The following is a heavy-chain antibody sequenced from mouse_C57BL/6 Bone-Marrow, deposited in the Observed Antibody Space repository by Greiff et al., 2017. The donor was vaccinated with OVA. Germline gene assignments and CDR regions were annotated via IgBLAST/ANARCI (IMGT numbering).Heavy chain of an antibody. J-gene: IGHJ4*01. D-gene: IGHD1-1*01. CDR3: ARSGITTVVAPYAMDY. CDR1: GYTFTSYW. CDR2: IYPGSGST. Sequence: QVQLQQPGAELVKPGASVKMSCKASGYTFTSYWITWVKQRPGQGLEWIGDIYPGSGSTNYNEKFKSKATLTVDTSSSTAYMQLSSLTSEDSAVYYFARSGITTVVAPYAMDYWGQGTSVTVSS. V-gene: IGHV1-55*01.